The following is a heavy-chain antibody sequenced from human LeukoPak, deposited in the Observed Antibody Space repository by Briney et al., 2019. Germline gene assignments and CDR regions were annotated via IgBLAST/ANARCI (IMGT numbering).Heavy chain of an antibody. CDR3: ARPITMVRGVTFWFDP. V-gene: IGHV4-30-4*01. D-gene: IGHD3-10*01. Sequence: SETLSLTCTVSGGSISSGDYYWSWIRQPPGKGLEWIAYMYYSGSTYYNPSLKSRVTISVDTSKNQFSLKLSSVTAADTAVYYCARPITMVRGVTFWFDPWGQGTLVTVSS. J-gene: IGHJ5*02. CDR1: GGSISSGDYY. CDR2: MYYSGST.